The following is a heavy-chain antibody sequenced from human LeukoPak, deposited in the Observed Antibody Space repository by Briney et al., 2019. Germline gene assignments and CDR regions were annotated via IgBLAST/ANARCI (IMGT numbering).Heavy chain of an antibody. D-gene: IGHD3-10*01. CDR1: GGSFSGYY. CDR3: ARVDGYSYVSGNFYTYWFDP. CDR2: ISHSGST. J-gene: IGHJ5*02. V-gene: IGHV4-34*01. Sequence: SETLSLTCAVYGGSFSGYYWSWIRQPPGKGLEWIGKISHSGSTNYNASLESRVTISLDSFKNQFSLKLTSVTAADTAVYYCARVDGYSYVSGNFYTYWFDPWGQGTLVTVSS.